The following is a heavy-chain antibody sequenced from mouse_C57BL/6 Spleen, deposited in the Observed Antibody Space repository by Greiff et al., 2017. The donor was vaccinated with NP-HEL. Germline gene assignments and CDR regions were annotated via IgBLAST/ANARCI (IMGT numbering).Heavy chain of an antibody. D-gene: IGHD1-1*01. CDR1: GYSITSGYY. CDR2: ISYDGSN. V-gene: IGHV3-6*01. Sequence: EVQLQESGPGLVKPSQSLSLTCSVTGYSITSGYYWNWIRQFPGNKLEWMGYISYDGSNNYNPSLKNRISITRDTSKNQFFLKLNSVTTEDTATYYCARLRAYFDVWGTGTTVTVSS. J-gene: IGHJ1*03. CDR3: ARLRAYFDV.